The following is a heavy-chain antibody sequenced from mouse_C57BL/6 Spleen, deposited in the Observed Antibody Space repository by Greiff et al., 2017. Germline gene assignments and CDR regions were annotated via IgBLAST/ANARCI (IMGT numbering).Heavy chain of an antibody. J-gene: IGHJ3*01. V-gene: IGHV1-64*01. CDR2: IHPNSGST. D-gene: IGHD3-2*02. CDR3: ARSDSSGLFAY. Sequence: QVQLQQPGAELVKPGASVKLSCKASGYTFTSYWMHWVKQRPGQGLEWIGMIHPNSGSTNYNEKIKSKATLTVDTSASTAYMQLSSLTSEDSAVYYSARSDSSGLFAYWGQGTLVTVSA. CDR1: GYTFTSYW.